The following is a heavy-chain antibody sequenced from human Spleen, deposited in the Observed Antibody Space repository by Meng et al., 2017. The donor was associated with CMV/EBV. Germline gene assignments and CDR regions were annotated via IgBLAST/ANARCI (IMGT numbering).Heavy chain of an antibody. CDR3: ARQGTGTTREDYYYDGMDV. Sequence: GESLKISCQGFGYSFIDYWIGWVRQMPGKGLEWMGIIYPADSDARYSPSFEGHVTISVDKSTTTAYLQWTSLKASDTAMYYCARQGTGTTREDYYYDGMDVWGQGTTVTVSS. V-gene: IGHV5-51*01. CDR2: IYPADSDA. CDR1: GYSFIDYW. J-gene: IGHJ6*02. D-gene: IGHD1-7*01.